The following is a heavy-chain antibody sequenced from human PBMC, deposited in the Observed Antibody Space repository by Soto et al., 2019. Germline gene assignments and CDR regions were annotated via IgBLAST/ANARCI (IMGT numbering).Heavy chain of an antibody. Sequence: GGSLRLSCAASGFTFSSYEMNWVRQAPGKGLEWVSYISSSGSTIYYADSVKDRFTISRDNAKNSLYLQMNSLRAEDTAVYYCAREVVVITFGAFDIWGQGTMVTVSS. CDR3: AREVVVITFGAFDI. CDR2: ISSSGSTI. D-gene: IGHD3-22*01. CDR1: GFTFSSYE. J-gene: IGHJ3*02. V-gene: IGHV3-48*03.